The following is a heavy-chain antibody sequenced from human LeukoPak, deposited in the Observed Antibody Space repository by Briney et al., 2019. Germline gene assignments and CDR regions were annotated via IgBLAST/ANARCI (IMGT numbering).Heavy chain of an antibody. CDR1: GFTFSSYW. V-gene: IGHV3-7*01. CDR3: ASLDPYCGGDSYSFDY. Sequence: QSGGSLRLSCAASGFTFSSYWMSWVRQAPGKGLEWVANIKQDGSEKYYVDSVKGRFTISRDNAKNSLYLQINCLRAEDTAVYYCASLDPYCGGDSYSFDYWGQGTLVTVSS. CDR2: IKQDGSEK. J-gene: IGHJ4*02. D-gene: IGHD2-21*02.